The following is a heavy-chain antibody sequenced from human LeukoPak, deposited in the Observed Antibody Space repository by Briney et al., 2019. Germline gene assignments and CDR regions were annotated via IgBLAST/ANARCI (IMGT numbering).Heavy chain of an antibody. CDR3: AAGTELRYYGMDV. CDR1: GFTFTSSA. J-gene: IGHJ6*02. Sequence: GASVKVSCKASGFTFTSSAVQWVRQARGQRLEWIGWIVVGSGNTNYAQKFQERVTITRDMSTSTAYIELSSLRSEDTAVYYCAAGTELRYYGMDVWGQGTTVTVSS. V-gene: IGHV1-58*01. D-gene: IGHD1-1*01. CDR2: IVVGSGNT.